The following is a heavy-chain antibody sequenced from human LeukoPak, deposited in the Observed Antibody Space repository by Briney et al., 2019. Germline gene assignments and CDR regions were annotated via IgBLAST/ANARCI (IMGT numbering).Heavy chain of an antibody. CDR1: GGTFSSYA. CDR2: IIPIFGIA. D-gene: IGHD5-12*01. CDR3: ARVVTTPPEYYYYGMDV. J-gene: IGHJ6*02. Sequence: SVKVPCKASGGTFSSYAISWVRQAPGQGLEWMGRIIPIFGIANYAQKFQGRVTITADKSTSTAYMELSSLRSEDTAVYYCARVVTTPPEYYYYGMDVWGQGTTVTVSS. V-gene: IGHV1-69*04.